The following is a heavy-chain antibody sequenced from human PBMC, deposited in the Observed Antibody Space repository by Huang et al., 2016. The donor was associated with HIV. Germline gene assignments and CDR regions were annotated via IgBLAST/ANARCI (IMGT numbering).Heavy chain of an antibody. CDR3: AKESRWFSDLDT. Sequence: QVQLVESGGGVVQPGGSLRLSCAASGFPFSNFGMHWVRQAPGKGLGWGAVISYDGRYGYYFESVKCRFTISRDNPMHTLYLQMNSLRPNDTAVYYCAKESRWFSDLDTWGQGTLVTVSS. J-gene: IGHJ5*02. V-gene: IGHV3-30*18. CDR1: GFPFSNFG. CDR2: ISYDGRYG. D-gene: IGHD2-15*01.